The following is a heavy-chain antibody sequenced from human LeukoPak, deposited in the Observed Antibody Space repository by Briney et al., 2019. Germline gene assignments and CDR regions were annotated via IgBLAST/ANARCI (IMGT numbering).Heavy chain of an antibody. CDR1: GYTFTGYY. Sequence: ASVKVSCKASGYTFTGYYMHWVRQAPGQGLEWMGWINPNSGGTNYAQKFQGRVTMTRDTSISTAYMELSRLRSDDTAVYYCARDRVPAAIPPTLTDWFDPWGQGTLVTVSS. V-gene: IGHV1-2*02. D-gene: IGHD2-2*02. CDR3: ARDRVPAAIPPTLTDWFDP. J-gene: IGHJ5*02. CDR2: INPNSGGT.